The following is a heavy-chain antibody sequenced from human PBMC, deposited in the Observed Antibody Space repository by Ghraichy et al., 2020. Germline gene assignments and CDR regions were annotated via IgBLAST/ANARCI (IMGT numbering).Heavy chain of an antibody. J-gene: IGHJ3*01. V-gene: IGHV3-66*01. Sequence: GGSLRLSCAASGFTVSNTYMSWVRQAPGKGLEWVSLIYSGGRTDYTDSVKGRFIISRDNSKNTLYLQMDSLRVEDTALYYCARDAPGGHDAFDLWGQGTMVTVSS. CDR3: ARDAPGGHDAFDL. CDR1: GFTVSNTY. CDR2: IYSGGRT.